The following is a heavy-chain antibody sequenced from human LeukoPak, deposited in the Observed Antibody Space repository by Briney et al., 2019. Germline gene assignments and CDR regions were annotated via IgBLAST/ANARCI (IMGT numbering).Heavy chain of an antibody. J-gene: IGHJ3*02. D-gene: IGHD3-3*01. V-gene: IGHV1-8*03. CDR1: GYTFTSYD. CDR3: ARELAMYGVVTAFDI. Sequence: GASVKVSCKASGYTFTSYDINWVRQATGQGLEWMGWMNPNSGNTGYAQRFQGRVSITADESTVTVYMELSSLRSEDTAVYYCARELAMYGVVTAFDIWGQGTVVTVSS. CDR2: MNPNSGNT.